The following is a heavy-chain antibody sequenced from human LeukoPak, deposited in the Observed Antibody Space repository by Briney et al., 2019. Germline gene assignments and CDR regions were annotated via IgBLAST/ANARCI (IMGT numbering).Heavy chain of an antibody. CDR1: GYSIGSGYY. V-gene: IGHV4-38-2*01. J-gene: IGHJ4*02. CDR3: ATSSVGMSSGYYRAFDY. CDR2: IYHSGST. Sequence: SETLSLTCAVSGYSIGSGYYWGWIRQPPGKGLEWIGSIYHSGSTYYNPSLKSRVTISVDTSKNQFSLKLSSVTAADTAVYYCATSSVGMSSGYYRAFDYWGQGTLVTVSS. D-gene: IGHD3-22*01.